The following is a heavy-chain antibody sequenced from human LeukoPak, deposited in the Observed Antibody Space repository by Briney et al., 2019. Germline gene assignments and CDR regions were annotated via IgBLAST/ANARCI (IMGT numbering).Heavy chain of an antibody. V-gene: IGHV4-59*01. J-gene: IGHJ4*02. CDR3: ARGIVVVTATEYYFDY. Sequence: SETLSLTCTVSGGSISSYYWSWLRQPPGKGLEWIGYIYYSGSTNYNPSLKSRVTISVDTSKNQFSLKLSSVTAADTAMYYCARGIVVVTATEYYFDYWGQGTLVTVSS. CDR1: GGSISSYY. D-gene: IGHD2-21*02. CDR2: IYYSGST.